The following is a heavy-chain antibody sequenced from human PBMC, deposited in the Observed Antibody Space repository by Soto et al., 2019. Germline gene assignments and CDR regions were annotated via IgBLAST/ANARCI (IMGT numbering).Heavy chain of an antibody. D-gene: IGHD3-16*01. Sequence: QVQLEQSGAEVKRPGSSVKVSCKTSGGNFNTYPISWVRQAPGHRLEWMGKIIPIFGTPDYAQKFQGRVTINADEATTTVYMELGSLKSDDSAVYYCARDSRLWGSTGWKRENLFDIWGQGTMVTVSS. V-gene: IGHV1-69*18. CDR2: IIPIFGTP. CDR3: ARDSRLWGSTGWKRENLFDI. CDR1: GGNFNTYP. J-gene: IGHJ3*02.